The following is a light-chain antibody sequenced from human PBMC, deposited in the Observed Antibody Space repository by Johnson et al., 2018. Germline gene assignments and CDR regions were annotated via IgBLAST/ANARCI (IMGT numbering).Light chain of an antibody. Sequence: QSVLTQPPSVSAAPGQKVTISCSVSSSNIGNNYVAWYQQLPGTAPKLLIYENNKRPSGSPDRFSASKSGPSAPLALTELPTGDEADYYCATWDSSLRAGNVFGTGTKVTVL. J-gene: IGLJ1*01. CDR1: SSNIGNNY. CDR3: ATWDSSLRAGNV. CDR2: ENN. V-gene: IGLV1-51*02.